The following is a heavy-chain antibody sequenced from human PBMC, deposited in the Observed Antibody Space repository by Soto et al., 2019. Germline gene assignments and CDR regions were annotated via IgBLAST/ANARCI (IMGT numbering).Heavy chain of an antibody. D-gene: IGHD2-15*01. CDR2: IYYSGST. CDR1: GGSVSSGSYY. Sequence: KTSETLSLTCTVSGGSVSSGSYYWSWIRQPPGKELEWIGYIYYSGSTNYNTSLKSRVTISVDTSKNQFSLKLSSVTAADMAVYYCARSQVVVVAAYDYWGQGTLVTVSS. J-gene: IGHJ4*02. CDR3: ARSQVVVVAAYDY. V-gene: IGHV4-61*01.